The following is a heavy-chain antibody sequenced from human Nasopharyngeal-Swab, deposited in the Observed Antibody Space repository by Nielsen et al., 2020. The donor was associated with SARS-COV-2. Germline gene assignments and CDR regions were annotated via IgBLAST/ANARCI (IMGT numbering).Heavy chain of an antibody. CDR2: ISSSSSYI. J-gene: IGHJ4*02. CDR1: GFTFSSYA. D-gene: IGHD3-3*01. CDR3: ARVDADYDFWSGSKSGLFDY. Sequence: GGSLRLSCAASGFTFSSYAMNWVRQAPGKGLEWVSSISSSSSYIYYVDSVKGRFTISRDNAKNSLYLQMNSLRAEDTAMYYCARVDADYDFWSGSKSGLFDYWGQGTLVTVSS. V-gene: IGHV3-21*01.